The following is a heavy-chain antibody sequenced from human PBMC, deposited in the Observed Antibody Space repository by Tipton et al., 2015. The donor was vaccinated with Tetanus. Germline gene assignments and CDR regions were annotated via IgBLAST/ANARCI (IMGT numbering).Heavy chain of an antibody. D-gene: IGHD6-19*01. CDR1: GGSFSGSY. V-gene: IGHV4-34*01. J-gene: IGHJ5*02. CDR2: VHPRGST. CDR3: AFLPKHWLDPRGAP. Sequence: TLSLTCAVYGGSFSGSYWSWVRQPPGKGLEWIGEVHPRGSTNYNPSLKSRVTISLDTSKTHFYLNLTSVTAADTGVYYCAFLPKHWLDPRGAPWGQGTLVAVSS.